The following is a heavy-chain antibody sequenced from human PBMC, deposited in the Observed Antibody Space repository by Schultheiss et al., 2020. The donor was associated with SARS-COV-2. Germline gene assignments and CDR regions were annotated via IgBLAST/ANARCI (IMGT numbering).Heavy chain of an antibody. CDR2: INPSGGST. Sequence: ASVKVSCKASGYTFTSYYMHWVRQAPGQGLEWMGIINPSGGSTSYAQKFQGRVTMTRDTSTSTVYMELSSLRSEDTAVYYCARERHSHIVGALYYFDYWGQGTLVTVSS. CDR3: ARERHSHIVGALYYFDY. CDR1: GYTFTSYY. V-gene: IGHV1-46*01. D-gene: IGHD1-26*01. J-gene: IGHJ4*02.